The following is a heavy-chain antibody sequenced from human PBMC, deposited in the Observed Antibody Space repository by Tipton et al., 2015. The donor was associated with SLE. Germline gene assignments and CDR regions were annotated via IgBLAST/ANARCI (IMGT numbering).Heavy chain of an antibody. CDR3: ARMPRITRRWYFDL. CDR1: GVSISSSDYY. V-gene: IGHV4-31*03. CDR2: VFNSGDT. J-gene: IGHJ2*01. D-gene: IGHD1-14*01. Sequence: TLSLTCTVSGVSISSSDYYWNWIRQHPEKGLEWIGYVFNSGDTFENPSLKSRVTISIDTSNSHFSLTLRSVTAADTAVYYCARMPRITRRWYFDLWGRGTLVTVSS.